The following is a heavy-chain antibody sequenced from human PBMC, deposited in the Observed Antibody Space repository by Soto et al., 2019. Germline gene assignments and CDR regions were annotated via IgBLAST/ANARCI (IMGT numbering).Heavy chain of an antibody. D-gene: IGHD1-1*01. CDR3: ARDRIWTGTDV. V-gene: IGHV4-30-4*01. J-gene: IGHJ6*02. CDR2: IYYSGST. Sequence: SETLSLTCTVSGGSISSGDYYWSWIRQPPGKGLEWIGYIYYSGSTYYNPSLKSRVTISVDTSKNQFSLKLSSVTAADTAVYYCARDRIWTGTDVWGQGTTVTVSS. CDR1: GGSISSGDYY.